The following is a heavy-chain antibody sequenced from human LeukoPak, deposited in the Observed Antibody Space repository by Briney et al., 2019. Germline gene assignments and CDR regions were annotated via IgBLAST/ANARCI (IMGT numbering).Heavy chain of an antibody. CDR3: AKDLLSGSGSYMGGIDY. CDR1: GFTFSNYG. D-gene: IGHD3-10*01. CDR2: IRYDGSNK. V-gene: IGHV3-30*02. Sequence: GGSLRLSCAASGFTFSNYGMHWVRQAPGKGLEWVAFIRYDGSNKYYADSVKGRFTISRDNSKNTLYLQMNSLRAEDTAVYYCAKDLLSGSGSYMGGIDYWGQGTLVTVSS. J-gene: IGHJ4*02.